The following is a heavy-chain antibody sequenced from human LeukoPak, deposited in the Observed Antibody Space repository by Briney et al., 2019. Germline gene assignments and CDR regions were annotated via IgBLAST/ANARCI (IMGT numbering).Heavy chain of an antibody. V-gene: IGHV1-8*01. CDR2: LHHHSDNT. Sequence: ASVKLFYKACGYLFPRYDLNWARHATGQGLEGMGWLHHHSDNTGYAQKLQRRVTMTRNNPIHTLYVELSSLRSEDTAVYYCSRGGYSYEYCDYDYYMDVWGKRTTVTVSS. D-gene: IGHD5-18*01. CDR1: GYLFPRYD. CDR3: SRGGYSYEYCDYDYYMDV. J-gene: IGHJ6*03.